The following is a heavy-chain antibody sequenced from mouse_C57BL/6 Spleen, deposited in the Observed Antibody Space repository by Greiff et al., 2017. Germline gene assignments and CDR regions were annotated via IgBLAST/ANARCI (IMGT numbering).Heavy chain of an antibody. CDR2: IYPGDGDT. V-gene: IGHV1-80*01. CDR3: ARDSSGLAWFAY. D-gene: IGHD3-2*02. Sequence: QVQLQQSGAELVKPGASVKISCKASGYAFSSYWMNWVKQRPGKGLEWIGQIYPGDGDTNYNGKFKGKATLTADKSSSTAYMQLSSLTSEDSAVYFCARDSSGLAWFAYWGQGTLVTVSA. CDR1: GYAFSSYW. J-gene: IGHJ3*01.